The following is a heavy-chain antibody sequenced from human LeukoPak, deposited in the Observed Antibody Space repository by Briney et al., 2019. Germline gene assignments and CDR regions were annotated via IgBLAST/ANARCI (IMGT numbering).Heavy chain of an antibody. J-gene: IGHJ4*02. V-gene: IGHV3-21*01. CDR2: ISSSSSYI. Sequence: GGSLRLSCAASGFTFSTYAMHWVRQAPGKGLEWVSSISSSSSYIYYADSVKGRFTISRDDAKNSLYLQMDSLRAEDTAVYYCARVRWLSAAGTEGNFDYWGQGTLGTVSS. CDR3: ARVRWLSAAGTEGNFDY. CDR1: GFTFSTYA. D-gene: IGHD6-13*01.